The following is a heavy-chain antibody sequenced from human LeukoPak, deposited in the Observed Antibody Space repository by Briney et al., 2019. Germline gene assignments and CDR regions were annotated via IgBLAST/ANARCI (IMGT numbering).Heavy chain of an antibody. CDR2: IYYSGST. CDR1: GGSISTGGYY. J-gene: IGHJ5*02. V-gene: IGHV4-31*03. Sequence: SETLSLTCTVSGGSISTGGYYWSWIRQHPGQGLEWIGYIYYSGSTYSNPSLKSRVTISVDKSKNQFSLNLSSVTAADTAVYYCARYCSSTNCYKGGFDPWGQGTLVTVSS. D-gene: IGHD2-2*02. CDR3: ARYCSSTNCYKGGFDP.